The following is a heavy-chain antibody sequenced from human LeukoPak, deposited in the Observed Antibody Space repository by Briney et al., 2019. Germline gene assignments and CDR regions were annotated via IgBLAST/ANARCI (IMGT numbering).Heavy chain of an antibody. J-gene: IGHJ5*02. V-gene: IGHV1-8*01. Sequence: ASVKVSCKASGYTFTSYDINWVRQATGQGNEWMGWMNPNSGSTGYAQKCQGRVTMTRSTSISTAYMELSSLRSEDTAVYYCARAHFMITFGGVIFWFDPWGQGTLVTVSS. D-gene: IGHD3-16*01. CDR3: ARAHFMITFGGVIFWFDP. CDR1: GYTFTSYD. CDR2: MNPNSGST.